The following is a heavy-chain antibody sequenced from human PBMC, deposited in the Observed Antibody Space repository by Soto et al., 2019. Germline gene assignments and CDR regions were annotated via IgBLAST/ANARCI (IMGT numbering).Heavy chain of an antibody. D-gene: IGHD2-2*01. CDR3: AKDLRDCSSTSCYANWFDP. J-gene: IGHJ5*02. CDR1: GFTFSSYA. CDR2: ISGSGGST. Sequence: GGSLRLSCAASGFTFSSYAMSWVRQAPGKGLEWVSAISGSGGSTYYADSVKGRFTISRDNSKNTLYLQMNSLRAEDTAVYYCAKDLRDCSSTSCYANWFDPCGQGTLVTVSS. V-gene: IGHV3-23*01.